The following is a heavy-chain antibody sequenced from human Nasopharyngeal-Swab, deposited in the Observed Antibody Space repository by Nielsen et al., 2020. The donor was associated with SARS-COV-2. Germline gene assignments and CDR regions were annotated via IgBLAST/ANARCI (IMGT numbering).Heavy chain of an antibody. CDR2: INPNSGGT. CDR1: GYTLTGYY. CDR3: ARESMGDYFDY. J-gene: IGHJ4*02. D-gene: IGHD1-26*01. Sequence: VKVSCKASGYTLTGYYMHWVRQAPGQGLEWMGWINPNSGGTNYAQKFQGRVTMTRDTSINTAYMELSRLRSDDTAIYYCARESMGDYFDYWGQGTLVTVSS. V-gene: IGHV1-2*02.